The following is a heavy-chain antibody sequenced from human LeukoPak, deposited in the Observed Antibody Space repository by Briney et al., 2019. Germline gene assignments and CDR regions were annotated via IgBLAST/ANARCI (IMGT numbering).Heavy chain of an antibody. D-gene: IGHD2-15*01. J-gene: IGHJ4*02. CDR3: ARARRLDYSTPLTG. CDR1: GYTFTGYY. CDR2: INPNSGGT. V-gene: IGHV1-2*06. Sequence: ASVKVSCKASGYTFTGYYMHWVRQAPGRGLEWMGRINPNSGGTNYAQKFQGRVTMTRDTSISTAYMELSRLRSDDTAVYYCARARRLDYSTPLTGWGQGTLVTVSS.